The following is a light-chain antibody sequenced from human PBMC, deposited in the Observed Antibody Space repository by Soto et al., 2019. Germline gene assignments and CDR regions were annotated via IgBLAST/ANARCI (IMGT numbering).Light chain of an antibody. Sequence: QSVLTRPASVSGSPGQSITISCTGTNSDIGGFPYVSWYQQHPGKAPKLMIYEVSNRPSGVSNRFSGSKSGNTASLTISGLQAEDEADYYCTSYTVSTTVIFGGGTKLTVL. V-gene: IGLV2-14*01. CDR2: EVS. CDR3: TSYTVSTTVI. J-gene: IGLJ2*01. CDR1: NSDIGGFPY.